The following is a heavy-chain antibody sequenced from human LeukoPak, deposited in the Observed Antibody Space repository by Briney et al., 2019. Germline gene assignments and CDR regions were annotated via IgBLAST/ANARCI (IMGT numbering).Heavy chain of an antibody. CDR1: DYSFTTCD. D-gene: IGHD4-23*01. V-gene: IGHV1-18*04. J-gene: IGHJ4*02. Sequence: GASVKVSCKASDYSFTTCDITCVRRAPGQGLEWMGRINPNSGGTNYAQKLQGRVTMTTDTSTSTAYMELRSLRSDDTAVYYCASHYGGNSEVDYWGQGTLVTVSS. CDR2: INPNSGGT. CDR3: ASHYGGNSEVDY.